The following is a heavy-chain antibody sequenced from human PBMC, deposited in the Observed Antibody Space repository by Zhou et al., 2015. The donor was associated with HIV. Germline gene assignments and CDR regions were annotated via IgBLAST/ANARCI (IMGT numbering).Heavy chain of an antibody. CDR3: ASFPSLWVNNVVPAANSDYYYYMDV. D-gene: IGHD2-2*01. Sequence: QVQLVQSGAEVKKPGSSVKVSCKASGGTFSSYAISWVRQAPGQGLEWMGGIIPIFGTANYAQKFQGRVTITADESTSTAYMELSSLRSEDTAVYYCASFPSLWVNNVVPAANSDYYYYMDVWGKGTTVTVSS. V-gene: IGHV1-69*01. CDR1: GGTFSSYA. J-gene: IGHJ6*03. CDR2: IIPIFGTA.